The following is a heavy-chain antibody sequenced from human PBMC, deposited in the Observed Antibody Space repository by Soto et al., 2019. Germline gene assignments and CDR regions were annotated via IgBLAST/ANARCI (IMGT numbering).Heavy chain of an antibody. CDR1: GFTFGDYA. J-gene: IGHJ6*02. D-gene: IGHD4-4*01. V-gene: IGHV3-49*03. Sequence: GGSLRLSCTASGFTFGDYAMSWLRQAPGKGLEWVGFIRSKAYGGTTEYAASVKGRFTISRDDSKSIAYLQMNSLKTEDTAVYYCTRDPGTVYYGMDVWGQGTTVTVSS. CDR2: IRSKAYGGTT. CDR3: TRDPGTVYYGMDV.